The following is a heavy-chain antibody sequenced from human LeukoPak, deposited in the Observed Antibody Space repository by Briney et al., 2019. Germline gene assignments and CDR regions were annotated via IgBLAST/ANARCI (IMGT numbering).Heavy chain of an antibody. CDR1: GFTLNSNA. J-gene: IGHJ4*02. Sequence: GGSLRLSCAVSGFTLNSNAMCWVRQAPGKGLEWVSSISSSSSYIYYADSVKGRFTISRDNAKNSLYLQMNSLRAEDAAVYYCARGPTVTYFDYWGQGTLVTVSS. V-gene: IGHV3-21*01. D-gene: IGHD4-11*01. CDR3: ARGPTVTYFDY. CDR2: ISSSSSYI.